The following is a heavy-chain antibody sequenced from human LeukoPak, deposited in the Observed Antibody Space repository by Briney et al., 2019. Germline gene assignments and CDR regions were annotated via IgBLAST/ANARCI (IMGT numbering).Heavy chain of an antibody. Sequence: ASVKVSYKASGYTFNSYGISWVRQAPGQGLEWMGWISGYSGNTHYAERVQGRVTMTTDTSTSTAYMELRSLRSDDTAVYYCARDGGINPEYFQHWGQGTLVTVSS. V-gene: IGHV1-18*01. D-gene: IGHD4-23*01. J-gene: IGHJ1*01. CDR1: GYTFNSYG. CDR2: ISGYSGNT. CDR3: ARDGGINPEYFQH.